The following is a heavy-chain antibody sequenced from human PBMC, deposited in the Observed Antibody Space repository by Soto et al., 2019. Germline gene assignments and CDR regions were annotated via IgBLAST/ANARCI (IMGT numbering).Heavy chain of an antibody. J-gene: IGHJ4*02. V-gene: IGHV3-21*01. CDR2: ISSSSSYI. CDR3: ARATSLIAVADQFEY. Sequence: EVQLVESGGGLVKPGGSLRLSCAASGFTFSSYSMNWVRQAPGKGLEWVSSISSSSSYIYYADSVKGRFTISRDNAKNSLYLQMNSSRAEDTAVYYCARATSLIAVADQFEYWCQGTLVTVSS. CDR1: GFTFSSYS. D-gene: IGHD6-19*01.